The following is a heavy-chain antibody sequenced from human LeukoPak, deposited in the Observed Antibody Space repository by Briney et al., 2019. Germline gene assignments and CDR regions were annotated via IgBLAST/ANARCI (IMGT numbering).Heavy chain of an antibody. CDR3: ARLHHGITMVLYYGMDV. D-gene: IGHD3-10*01. V-gene: IGHV5-51*01. CDR1: GYSFTSYW. Sequence: GESLKISCKGSGYSFTSYWIGWVRQMPGKGLEWVGIIYPGDSDTRYSPSFQGQVTISADKSISTAYLQWSSLKASDTAMYYCARLHHGITMVLYYGMDVWGQGTTVTVSS. J-gene: IGHJ6*02. CDR2: IYPGDSDT.